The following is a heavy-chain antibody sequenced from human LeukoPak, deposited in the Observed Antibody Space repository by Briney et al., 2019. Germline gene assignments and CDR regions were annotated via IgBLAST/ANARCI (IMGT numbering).Heavy chain of an antibody. CDR3: ARDVPGAY. CDR1: GGSFSGYY. D-gene: IGHD2-2*01. CDR2: IYYSGST. J-gene: IGHJ4*02. V-gene: IGHV4-59*01. Sequence: SETLSLTCAVYGGSFSGYYWSWIRQPPGKGLEWIGYIYYSGSTNYNPSLKSRVTISVDTSKNQFSLKLSSVTAADTAVYYCARDVPGAYWGQGTLVTVSS.